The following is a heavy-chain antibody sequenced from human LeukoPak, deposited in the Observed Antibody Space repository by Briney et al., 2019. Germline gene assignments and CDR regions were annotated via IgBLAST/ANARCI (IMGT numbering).Heavy chain of an antibody. D-gene: IGHD6-19*01. J-gene: IGHJ4*02. CDR1: GFAFSSYA. V-gene: IGHV3-30-3*01. CDR3: ARSIAVAGTQFDY. CDR2: ISYDGSNK. Sequence: GGSLRLSCAASGFAFSSYAMHWVRQAPGRGLEWVAVISYDGSNKYYADSVKGRFTISRDNSRNTLHLHMNSLRAEDTAVYFCARSIAVAGTQFDYWGQGTLVTVSS.